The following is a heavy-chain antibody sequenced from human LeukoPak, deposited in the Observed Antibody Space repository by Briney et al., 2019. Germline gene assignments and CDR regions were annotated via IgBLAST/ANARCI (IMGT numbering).Heavy chain of an antibody. CDR2: ISGSGGST. CDR3: AKIPAPTIVITFGGVIVDWFDP. J-gene: IGHJ5*02. CDR1: GFTFSSYA. Sequence: AGGSLRLSCAASGFTFSSYAMSWVRQAPGKGLEWVSAISGSGGSTYYADSVKGRFTISRDNSKNTLYLQMNSLRAEDTAVYYCAKIPAPTIVITFGGVIVDWFDPWGQGTLVTVSS. V-gene: IGHV3-23*01. D-gene: IGHD3-16*02.